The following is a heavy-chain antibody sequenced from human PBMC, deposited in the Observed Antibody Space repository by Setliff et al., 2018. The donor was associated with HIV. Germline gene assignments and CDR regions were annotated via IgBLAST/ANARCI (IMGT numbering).Heavy chain of an antibody. CDR1: GYTFTGYF. Sequence: ASVKVSCKTSGYTFTGYFLHWVRQAPGQGLEWMGRINPNTGGTNYAQKFQGRVTITADKSTGTAYMELSSLRSEDTAMYYCARDPRDCGNGVCYYLDSWGQGTLVTVSS. J-gene: IGHJ4*02. CDR3: ARDPRDCGNGVCYYLDS. V-gene: IGHV1-2*06. CDR2: INPNTGGT. D-gene: IGHD2-8*01.